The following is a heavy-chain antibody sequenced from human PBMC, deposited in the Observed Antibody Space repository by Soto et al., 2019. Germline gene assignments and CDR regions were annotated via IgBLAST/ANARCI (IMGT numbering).Heavy chain of an antibody. Sequence: SVKVSCKASGGTFSSYAISWVRQAPGQGLEWMGGIIPIFGTANYAQKFQGRVTITADESTSTAYMELSSLRSEDTAVYYCARQQNSYGNFLFDYWGQGTLVTVSS. CDR2: IIPIFGTA. CDR1: GGTFSSYA. J-gene: IGHJ4*02. D-gene: IGHD5-18*01. CDR3: ARQQNSYGNFLFDY. V-gene: IGHV1-69*13.